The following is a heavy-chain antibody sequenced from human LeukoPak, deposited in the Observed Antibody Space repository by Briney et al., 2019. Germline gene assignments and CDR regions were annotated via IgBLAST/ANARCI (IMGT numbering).Heavy chain of an antibody. CDR3: ARRLYDSSGYYLFYY. V-gene: IGHV3-20*04. J-gene: IGHJ4*02. CDR1: GFTFDDYG. Sequence: GGSLRLSCAASGFTFDDYGMSWVRQAPGKGLEWVSGINWNGGSTGYADSVKGRFTISRDNAKKSLYLQMNSLRAECTALYYCARRLYDSSGYYLFYYWGQGTLVTVSS. CDR2: INWNGGST. D-gene: IGHD3-22*01.